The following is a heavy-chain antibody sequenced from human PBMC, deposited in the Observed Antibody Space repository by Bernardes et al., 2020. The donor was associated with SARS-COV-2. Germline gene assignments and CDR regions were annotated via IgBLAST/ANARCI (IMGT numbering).Heavy chain of an antibody. V-gene: IGHV3-49*03. D-gene: IGHD3-10*01. CDR1: GFTFSDYA. Sequence: GGSLRLSCKASGFTFSDYAMTWFRQAPGKGLELVGFIRSGPYGDTAEYAASVKGRFAISRDDSETMAYLQMNSLTAEDTAVYYCTRHIVTPQYGIIWRPFDYWGQGTPVTVSS. J-gene: IGHJ4*02. CDR3: TRHIVTPQYGIIWRPFDY. CDR2: IRSGPYGDTA.